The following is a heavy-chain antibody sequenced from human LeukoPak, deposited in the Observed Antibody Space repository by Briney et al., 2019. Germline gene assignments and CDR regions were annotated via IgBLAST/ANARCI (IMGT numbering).Heavy chain of an antibody. J-gene: IGHJ6*02. CDR2: MNPNSGTT. D-gene: IGHD3-10*01. V-gene: IGHV1-8*01. Sequence: ASVKVSCKASGYTFTSYDINWVRQATGQGLEWMGWMNPNSGTTGYAQKFQGRVTMTRNTSISTAYMELSSLRSEDMAVYYCARVHYYGSGSYPTNYYYYGMDVWGQGTTVTVSS. CDR1: GYTFTSYD. CDR3: ARVHYYGSGSYPTNYYYYGMDV.